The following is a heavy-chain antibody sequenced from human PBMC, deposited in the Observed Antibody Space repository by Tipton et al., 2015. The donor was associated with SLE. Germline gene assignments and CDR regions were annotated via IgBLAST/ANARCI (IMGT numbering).Heavy chain of an antibody. D-gene: IGHD3-22*01. J-gene: IGHJ3*02. CDR1: GFTFSSYS. Sequence: GSLRLSCTASGFTFSSYSMIWVRQAPDKGLEWISYISSSSSTIYYADSVKGRFTISRDNAENSLYLQMNSLRAEDTAVYYCARGWSSYYYEGGAIGDIWAQGTVFTASS. CDR2: ISSSSSTI. CDR3: ARGWSSYYYEGGAIGDI. V-gene: IGHV3-48*01.